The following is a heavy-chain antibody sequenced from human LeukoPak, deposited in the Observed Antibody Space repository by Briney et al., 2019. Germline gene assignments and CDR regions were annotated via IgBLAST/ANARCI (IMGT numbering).Heavy chain of an antibody. D-gene: IGHD6-19*01. CDR2: ISSGGTTI. CDR3: VSASYFDY. J-gene: IGHJ4*02. V-gene: IGHV3-11*01. Sequence: PGGSLRLSCAASGFTFNEYYMSWIRQAPGKGLEWVSYISSGGTTIYYADSVKGRFTISRDNAKNSLYLQMNSLRAEDTAVYYCVSASYFDYWGQGTLVTVSS. CDR1: GFTFNEYY.